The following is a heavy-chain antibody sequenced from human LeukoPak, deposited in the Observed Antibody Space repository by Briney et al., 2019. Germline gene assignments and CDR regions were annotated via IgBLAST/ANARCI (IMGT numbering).Heavy chain of an antibody. V-gene: IGHV3-30*04. Sequence: GGSLRLSCAASGFTFSSYAMHWVRQAPGKGLKWVAVISYDGSNKYYADSVKGRFTISRDNSKNSLYLHMNSLRAEDTAVYYCARDYGGSSPFDYWGQGTLVTVSS. CDR3: ARDYGGSSPFDY. J-gene: IGHJ4*02. CDR2: ISYDGSNK. CDR1: GFTFSSYA. D-gene: IGHD4-23*01.